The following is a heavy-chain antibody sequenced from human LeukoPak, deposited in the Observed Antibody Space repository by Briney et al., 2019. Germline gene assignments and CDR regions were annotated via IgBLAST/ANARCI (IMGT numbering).Heavy chain of an antibody. V-gene: IGHV1-8*01. Sequence: ASVKFSCKASGYTFTSYDINWVRQATGQGLEWIGWMNPNSGNTGYAQKFQGRVTMTRNTSISTAYMELSSLRSEDTAVYYCARGSTADYGDYADYWGQGTLVTVSS. CDR3: ARGSTADYGDYADY. J-gene: IGHJ4*02. CDR2: MNPNSGNT. D-gene: IGHD4-17*01. CDR1: GYTFTSYD.